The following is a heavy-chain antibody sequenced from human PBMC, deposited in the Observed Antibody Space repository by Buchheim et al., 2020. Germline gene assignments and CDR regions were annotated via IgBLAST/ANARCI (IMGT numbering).Heavy chain of an antibody. CDR2: ISHDESNK. D-gene: IGHD6-19*01. J-gene: IGHJ4*02. CDR3: AKVGKSGWWLGYFFDC. V-gene: IGHV3-30*18. Sequence: QVHLVESGGGVVQPGKSLRLSCAASGFTFSTYGLHWVRQAPGTGLEWVALISHDESNKYYADSVKGRFTISRDNAKNILYLQMNNLRPDDTAVYYCAKVGKSGWWLGYFFDCWGQGTL. CDR1: GFTFSTYG.